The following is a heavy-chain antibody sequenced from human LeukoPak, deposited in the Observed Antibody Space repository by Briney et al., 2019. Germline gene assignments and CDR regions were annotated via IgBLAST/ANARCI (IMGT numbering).Heavy chain of an antibody. CDR2: IYPGDSDT. J-gene: IGHJ3*02. Sequence: GESLKISCKGSGYSFTSYWIGWVRQMPGKGLEWMGTIYPGDSDTRYSPSFQGQVTISAVKSISTAYLQWSSLKASDTAMYYCARCGNGYNWEDAFDIWGQGTMVTVSS. CDR3: ARCGNGYNWEDAFDI. CDR1: GYSFTSYW. D-gene: IGHD5-24*01. V-gene: IGHV5-51*01.